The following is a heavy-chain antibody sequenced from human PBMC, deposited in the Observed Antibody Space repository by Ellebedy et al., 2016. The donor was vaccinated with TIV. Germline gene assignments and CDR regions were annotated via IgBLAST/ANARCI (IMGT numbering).Heavy chain of an antibody. V-gene: IGHV1-69*05. Sequence: SVKVSXXASGGTFSSYAISWVRQAPGQGLEWMGGIIPIFGTANYAQKFQGRVTMTRDTSTSTVYMELSSLRSEDTAVYYCAVVVPAAMPLYYYYYGMDVWGQGTTVTVSS. CDR3: AVVVPAAMPLYYYYYGMDV. D-gene: IGHD2-2*01. CDR1: GGTFSSYA. CDR2: IIPIFGTA. J-gene: IGHJ6*02.